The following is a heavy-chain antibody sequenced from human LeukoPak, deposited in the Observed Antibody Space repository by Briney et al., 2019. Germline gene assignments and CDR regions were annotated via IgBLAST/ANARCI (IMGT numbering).Heavy chain of an antibody. V-gene: IGHV3-48*01. Sequence: PGGSLRLSCVASGFTFRSYSLNWVRQAPGKGLEWISYISGTSSTIYYTDSVKGRFTISRDNGKNSLYLQMNSLEVEDTAMYYCARDGTGGVHYFGAGSYDSWGQGTLVVVSS. CDR1: GFTFRSYS. CDR2: ISGTSSTI. J-gene: IGHJ4*02. D-gene: IGHD3-10*01. CDR3: ARDGTGGVHYFGAGSYDS.